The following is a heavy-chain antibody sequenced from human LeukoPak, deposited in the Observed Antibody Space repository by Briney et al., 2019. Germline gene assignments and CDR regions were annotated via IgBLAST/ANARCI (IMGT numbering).Heavy chain of an antibody. V-gene: IGHV3-9*01. CDR3: ARDAGYFDY. Sequence: QAGGSLRLSCAASGFTFDDYAMNWVRQAPGKGLEWVSGISWNSGSRGYADSVKGRFTISRDNAKNSLYLQMNSLRAEDTAVYYCARDAGYFDYWGQGTLVTVSS. CDR2: ISWNSGSR. CDR1: GFTFDDYA. J-gene: IGHJ4*02.